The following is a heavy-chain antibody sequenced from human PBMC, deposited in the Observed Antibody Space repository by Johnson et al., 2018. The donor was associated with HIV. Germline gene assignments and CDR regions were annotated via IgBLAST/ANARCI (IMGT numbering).Heavy chain of an antibody. CDR1: GFTFDDYA. J-gene: IGHJ3*02. Sequence: VQLVESGGGLVQPGRSLRLSCAASGFTFDDYAMNWVRQAPGKGLEWVSGISWNSGSIGYADSVKGRFTISRDNAKNSLYLQMNSLRAEDTALYYCAKDGQSLSHDAFDIWGQGTMVTVSS. CDR3: AKDGQSLSHDAFDI. CDR2: ISWNSGSI. V-gene: IGHV3-9*01.